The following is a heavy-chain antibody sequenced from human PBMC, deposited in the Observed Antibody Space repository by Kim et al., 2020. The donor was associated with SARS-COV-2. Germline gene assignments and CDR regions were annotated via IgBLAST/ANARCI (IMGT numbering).Heavy chain of an antibody. Sequence: GGSLRLSCAASGFTFSSYAMHWVRQAPGKGLEYVSAISSNGGSTYYANSVKGRFTISRDNSKNTLYLQMGSLRAEDMAVYYCARVAVTVTTWYYYGLDV. CDR3: ARVAVTVTTWYYYGLDV. J-gene: IGHJ6*01. D-gene: IGHD4-17*01. CDR2: ISSNGGST. CDR1: GFTFSSYA. V-gene: IGHV3-64*01.